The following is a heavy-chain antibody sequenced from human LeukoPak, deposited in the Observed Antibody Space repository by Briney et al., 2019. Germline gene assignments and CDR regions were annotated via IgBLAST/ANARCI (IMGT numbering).Heavy chain of an antibody. CDR2: IWYDGSNK. D-gene: IGHD1-1*01. V-gene: IGHV3-33*06. CDR3: AKDYGLEPYDLMDV. CDR1: GFTFSSYG. J-gene: IGHJ6*03. Sequence: GGSLRLSCAASGFTFSSYGMHWVRQAPGKGLEWVAVIWYDGSNKYHADSVKGRFTISRDNSKNTLYLQMNSLRAEDTAVYYCAKDYGLEPYDLMDVWGKGTTVTVSS.